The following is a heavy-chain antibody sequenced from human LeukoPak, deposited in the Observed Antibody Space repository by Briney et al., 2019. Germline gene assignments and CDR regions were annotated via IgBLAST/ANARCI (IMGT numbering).Heavy chain of an antibody. V-gene: IGHV3-66*01. D-gene: IGHD3-10*01. J-gene: IGHJ4*02. Sequence: GGSLRLSCAASGFTVSSNYMSWVRQAPGKGLEWASVIYSASSTYYADSVKGRFTISRDNSKNTLYLQMNSLRAEDTAVYYCARDGTMVRGVIITYWGQGTLVTVSS. CDR2: IYSASST. CDR1: GFTVSSNY. CDR3: ARDGTMVRGVIITY.